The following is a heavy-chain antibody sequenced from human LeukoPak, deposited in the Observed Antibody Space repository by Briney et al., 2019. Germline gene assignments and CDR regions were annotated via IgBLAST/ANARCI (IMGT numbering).Heavy chain of an antibody. V-gene: IGHV4-59*12. CDR1: GGSIRGYY. CDR2: FYYSGST. D-gene: IGHD2-2*01. J-gene: IGHJ6*03. CDR3: ARGLVEGYYYYYYYMDV. Sequence: SETLSLTCTVSGGSIRGYYWSWIRQPPGKGLEWIGYFYYSGSTYYNPSLKSRVTISVDTSKNQFSLKLSSVTAADTAVYYCARGLVEGYYYYYYYMDVWGKGTMVTVSS.